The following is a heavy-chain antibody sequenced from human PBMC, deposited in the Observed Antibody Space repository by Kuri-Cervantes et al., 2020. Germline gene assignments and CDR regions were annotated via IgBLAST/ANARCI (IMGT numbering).Heavy chain of an antibody. CDR2: ISSSSSYI. V-gene: IGHV3-21*05. J-gene: IGHJ4*02. D-gene: IGHD6-13*01. CDR1: GFTFSSYS. CDR3: ARDGIRIAAAFDY. Sequence: GGSLRLSCAASGFTFSSYSRNWVRQAPGKGLEWVSYISSSSSYIYYADSVKGRFTISRDNAKNSLYLQMNGLRAEDTAVYYCARDGIRIAAAFDYWGQGTLVTVSS.